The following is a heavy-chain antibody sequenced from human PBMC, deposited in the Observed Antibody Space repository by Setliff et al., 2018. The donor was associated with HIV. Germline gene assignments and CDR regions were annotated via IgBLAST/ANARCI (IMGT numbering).Heavy chain of an antibody. D-gene: IGHD6-13*01. CDR1: GFTFSDYY. CDR2: ISSSGSTI. V-gene: IGHV3-11*04. J-gene: IGHJ4*02. Sequence: KTGGSLRLSCAASGFTFSDYYMSWIRQAPGKGLEWVSYISSSGSTIYYADSVKGRFTISRDNTKNSLYLQMNSLRAEDTAVYYCAAQDMAAAVDYWGQGTLVTVSS. CDR3: AAQDMAAAVDY.